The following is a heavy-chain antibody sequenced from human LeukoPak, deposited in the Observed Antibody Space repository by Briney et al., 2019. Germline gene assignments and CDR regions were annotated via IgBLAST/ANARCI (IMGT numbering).Heavy chain of an antibody. CDR3: ASHVDTVIEYYFDY. V-gene: IGHV3-66*04. Sequence: GGSLRLSCAASGFTVSSNYMSWVRQAPGKGLEWVSVIYSGGSTYYADSVKGRFTISRDNSKNTLYLYVNSLRAEDTAVYYCASHVDTVIEYYFDYWGQGTLVTVSS. D-gene: IGHD5-18*01. CDR2: IYSGGST. J-gene: IGHJ4*02. CDR1: GFTVSSNY.